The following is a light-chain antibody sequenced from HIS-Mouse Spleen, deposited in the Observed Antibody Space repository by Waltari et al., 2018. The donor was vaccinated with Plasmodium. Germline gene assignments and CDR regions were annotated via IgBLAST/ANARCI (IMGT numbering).Light chain of an antibody. CDR2: SNN. Sequence: QSVLTQPPSASGTPGQRVTISCSGSSSNIGSNTVNWYQQLPGTAPKLLIDSNNQRPSGVPDRCSGSKSGTSASLAISGLQSEDEADYYCAAWDDSLNGPVFGGGTKLTVL. J-gene: IGLJ2*01. V-gene: IGLV1-44*01. CDR3: AAWDDSLNGPV. CDR1: SSNIGSNT.